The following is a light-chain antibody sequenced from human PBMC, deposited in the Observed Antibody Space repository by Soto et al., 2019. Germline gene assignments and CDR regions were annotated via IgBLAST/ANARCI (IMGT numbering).Light chain of an antibody. CDR1: QSVSNY. Sequence: VLTQSPATLSLSPGERATLSFRASQSVSNYLAWYQQKPGQAPRLLIYDASNRATGIPARLSGSGSETDFTLTISSLEPEDFAVYYCQQRSNWPLPFGGGTKVEIK. J-gene: IGKJ4*01. V-gene: IGKV3-11*01. CDR2: DAS. CDR3: QQRSNWPLP.